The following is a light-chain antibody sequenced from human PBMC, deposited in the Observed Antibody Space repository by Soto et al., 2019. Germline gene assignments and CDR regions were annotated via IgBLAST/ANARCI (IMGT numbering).Light chain of an antibody. CDR1: SSNIGNNY. CDR3: GTWDSSLSANWV. Sequence: QSVLTQPPSVSAAPGQKVTISCSGSSSNIGNNYVSWYQQLPGTAPKLLIYDNNERPSGIPDRFSGSKSGTSATLGITGLQTGDEADYYCGTWDSSLSANWVFGGGTKLTVL. CDR2: DNN. V-gene: IGLV1-51*01. J-gene: IGLJ3*02.